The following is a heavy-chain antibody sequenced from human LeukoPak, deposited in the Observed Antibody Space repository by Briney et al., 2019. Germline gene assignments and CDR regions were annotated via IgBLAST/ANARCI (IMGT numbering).Heavy chain of an antibody. Sequence: GGSLRLSCAASGFTFRSYSMHWVRQAPGKGLVWVSVIYSGGSTYYADSMKGRFTISRDNSRNTLYLQMNSLRAEDTAVYYCARGPPRGYSYQNWFDPWGQGTLVTVPS. CDR3: ARGPPRGYSYQNWFDP. D-gene: IGHD5-18*01. V-gene: IGHV3-53*01. CDR1: GFTFRSYS. J-gene: IGHJ5*02. CDR2: IYSGGST.